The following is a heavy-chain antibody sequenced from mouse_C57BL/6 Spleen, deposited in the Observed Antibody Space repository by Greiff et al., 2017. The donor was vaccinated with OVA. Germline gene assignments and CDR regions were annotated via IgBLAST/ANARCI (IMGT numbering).Heavy chain of an antibody. V-gene: IGHV1-50*01. Sequence: QVQLKQPGAELVKPGASVKLSCKASGYTFTSYWMQWVKQRPGQGLEWIGEIDPSDSSTNYNQKFKGKATLTVDTSSSTAYMQLRSLTSEDSAVYYCARAVNYEYDAWCAYWGQGTLVTVSA. CDR2: IDPSDSST. D-gene: IGHD2-4*01. J-gene: IGHJ3*01. CDR3: ARAVNYEYDAWCAY. CDR1: GYTFTSYW.